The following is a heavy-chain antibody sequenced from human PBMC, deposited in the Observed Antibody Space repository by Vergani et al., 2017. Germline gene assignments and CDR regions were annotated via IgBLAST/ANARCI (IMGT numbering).Heavy chain of an antibody. CDR3: ARDFFPVLGVPDAFDI. Sequence: EVQLVESGGGLVKPGGSLRLSCAASGFTFSSYSMNWVRQAPGKGLEWVSSISSSSSDIYYADSVKGRFTISRDKAKNSLYLQMNSLRAEDTAVYYCARDFFPVLGVPDAFDIWGQGTMVTVSS. CDR2: ISSSSSDI. D-gene: IGHD2-8*02. V-gene: IGHV3-21*01. J-gene: IGHJ3*02. CDR1: GFTFSSYS.